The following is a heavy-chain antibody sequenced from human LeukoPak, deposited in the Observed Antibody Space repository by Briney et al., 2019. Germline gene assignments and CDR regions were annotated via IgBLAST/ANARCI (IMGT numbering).Heavy chain of an antibody. V-gene: IGHV1-69*13. CDR2: IIPIFGTA. J-gene: IGHJ4*02. CDR3: ARGTGDSGSYFPWLDY. Sequence: ASVKVSCKASGYTFTSYGISWVRQAPGQGLEWMGGIIPIFGTANYAQKFQGRVTITADESTSTAYMELSSLRSEDTAVYYCARGTGDSGSYFPWLDYWGQGTLVTVSS. D-gene: IGHD1-26*01. CDR1: GYTFTSYG.